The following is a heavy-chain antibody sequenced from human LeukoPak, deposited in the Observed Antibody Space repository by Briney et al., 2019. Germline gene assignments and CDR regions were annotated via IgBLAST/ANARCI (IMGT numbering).Heavy chain of an antibody. CDR3: ARTTTVRYFDY. J-gene: IGHJ4*02. CDR1: GFTFSSYS. V-gene: IGHV3-48*01. D-gene: IGHD4-17*01. Sequence: GGSLRLSCAASGFTFSSYSMNWVRQAPGKGLEWVSYISSSSTIYYADSVKGRFTISRDNAKNSLYLQMNSLRAEDTAVYYCARTTTVRYFDYWGQGTLVTVSS. CDR2: ISSSSTI.